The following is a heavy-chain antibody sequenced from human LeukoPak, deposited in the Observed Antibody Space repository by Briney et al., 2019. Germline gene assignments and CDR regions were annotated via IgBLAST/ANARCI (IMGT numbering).Heavy chain of an antibody. CDR3: ARVPATAGTDY. D-gene: IGHD6-13*01. V-gene: IGHV3-53*01. Sequence: GGSLRLSCAASGFTVSSNYMSWVRQAPGKGLEWVSVIYSGGSTYYADSVKGRFTISRDNSKNTLYLQMNSLRAEDTAVYYCARVPATAGTDYWGQGTLVTVSS. CDR2: IYSGGST. CDR1: GFTVSSNY. J-gene: IGHJ4*02.